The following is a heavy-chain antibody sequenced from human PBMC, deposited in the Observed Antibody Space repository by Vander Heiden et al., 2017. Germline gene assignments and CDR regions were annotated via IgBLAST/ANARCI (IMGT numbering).Heavy chain of an antibody. V-gene: IGHV3-23*01. CDR2: ISGSGGST. CDR1: GFTFSRYA. J-gene: IGHJ3*02. CDR3: AALTEFYDFWSGYSSGKAFDI. Sequence: EVQLLESGGGLVQPGGSLRLSCAASGFTFSRYAMSWVRQAPGKGLEWVSAISGSGGSTYYADSVKGRFTISRDNSKNTLYLQMNSLRAEDTAVYYCAALTEFYDFWSGYSSGKAFDIWGQGTMVTVSS. D-gene: IGHD3-3*01.